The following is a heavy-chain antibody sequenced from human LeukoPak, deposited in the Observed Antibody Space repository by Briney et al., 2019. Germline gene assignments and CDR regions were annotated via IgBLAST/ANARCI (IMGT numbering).Heavy chain of an antibody. CDR1: GFTFSSYE. J-gene: IGHJ4*02. CDR2: ISSSGTTK. Sequence: GGSLRLSCAASGFTFSSYEMNWVRQGPGKGLEWVSYISSSGTTKYYVDSVRGRFTISRDNAKNSLYLQMNSLRAEDTAVYYCAREDSSSGSFLFFDYWGPGTLVTVSS. V-gene: IGHV3-48*03. D-gene: IGHD3-10*01. CDR3: AREDSSSGSFLFFDY.